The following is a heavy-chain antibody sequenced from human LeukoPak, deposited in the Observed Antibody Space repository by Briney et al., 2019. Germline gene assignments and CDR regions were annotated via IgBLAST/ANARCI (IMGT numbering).Heavy chain of an antibody. J-gene: IGHJ3*02. CDR3: ARSPPGYWSGFDI. Sequence: PGGSLRLSCAASGFTFSSYWMSWVRQAPGKGLEWVANIKQDGSEKYYVDSVKGRFTISRDNAKNSLYLQMNSLRAEDTAVYYCARSPPGYWSGFDIWDQGTMVTVSS. CDR2: IKQDGSEK. CDR1: GFTFSSYW. V-gene: IGHV3-7*03. D-gene: IGHD3-22*01.